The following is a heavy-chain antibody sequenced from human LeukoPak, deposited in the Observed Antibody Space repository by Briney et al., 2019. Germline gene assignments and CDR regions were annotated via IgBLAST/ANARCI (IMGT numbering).Heavy chain of an antibody. D-gene: IGHD6-19*01. CDR2: IYYSGST. Sequence: PSETLSLTCTVSGGSISSSSYYWGWIRQPPGKGLEWIGSIYYSGSTYYNPSLKSRVTISVDTSKNQFPLKLSSVTAADTAVYYCARQAIAVAGTRDLLAFDIWGQGTMVTVSS. CDR3: ARQAIAVAGTRDLLAFDI. CDR1: GGSISSSSYY. V-gene: IGHV4-39*01. J-gene: IGHJ3*02.